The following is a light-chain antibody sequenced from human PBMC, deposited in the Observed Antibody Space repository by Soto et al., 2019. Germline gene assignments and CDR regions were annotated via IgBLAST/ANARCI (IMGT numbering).Light chain of an antibody. Sequence: AIQMTQSPSSLSASVGDRVTITCRASQDIRNELAWYQHNPGKAPKLLIYAASYLQGGVPSRFRGAGSGTDFTLTISSLLPEDFATYYCLQDYNYPRTFGQGTKVEIK. CDR3: LQDYNYPRT. V-gene: IGKV1-6*01. J-gene: IGKJ1*01. CDR1: QDIRNE. CDR2: AAS.